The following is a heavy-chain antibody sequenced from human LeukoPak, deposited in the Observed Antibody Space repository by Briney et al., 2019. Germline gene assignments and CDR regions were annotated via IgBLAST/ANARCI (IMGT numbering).Heavy chain of an antibody. CDR2: IHYSGST. D-gene: IGHD6-19*01. CDR1: GDSISSGDFS. V-gene: IGHV4-30-4*08. Sequence: PSQTLSLTCTVSGDSISSGDFSWSRIRQPPGKGLEWIGYIHYSGSTYYNPSLKSRLTISVDTSKNQFSLNLSSVTAADTAVYYCARNTPDSSGFDYWGQGTLVTVSS. CDR3: ARNTPDSSGFDY. J-gene: IGHJ4*02.